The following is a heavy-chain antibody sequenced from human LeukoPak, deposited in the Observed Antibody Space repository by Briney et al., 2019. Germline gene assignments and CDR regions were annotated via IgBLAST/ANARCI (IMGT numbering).Heavy chain of an antibody. CDR2: TYYRSKWYT. CDR3: ARHPQLRGALWTLDHYFDS. Sequence: SQTLSLTCAISGDSVSSNSSAWNWIRQSPSGGLEWLGRTYYRSKWYTDYAVSVEGRATIHPDTSKNQFSLKLSSVTAADTAVYYCARHPQLRGALWTLDHYFDSWGQGTLVTVSS. V-gene: IGHV6-1*01. CDR1: GDSVSSNSSA. J-gene: IGHJ4*02. D-gene: IGHD3-10*01.